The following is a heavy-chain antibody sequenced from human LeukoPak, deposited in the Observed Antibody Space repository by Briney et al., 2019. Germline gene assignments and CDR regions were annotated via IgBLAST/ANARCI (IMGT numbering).Heavy chain of an antibody. CDR2: IIPIFGTA. J-gene: IGHJ4*02. Sequence: SVKVSCKASGGTFSSYAISWVRQAPGQGLEWMGGIIPIFGTANYAQKFQGRVTITADKSTSTAYMELSSLRSEDTAVYYCARGGTGRPDSDYWGQGTLVTVSS. D-gene: IGHD1-1*01. CDR3: ARGGTGRPDSDY. CDR1: GGTFSSYA. V-gene: IGHV1-69*06.